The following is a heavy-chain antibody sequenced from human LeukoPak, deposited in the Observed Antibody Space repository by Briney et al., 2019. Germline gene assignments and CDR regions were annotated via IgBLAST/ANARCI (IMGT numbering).Heavy chain of an antibody. CDR3: ARDTGLRDDFWLGAFDI. CDR2: IYYSGST. CDR1: GGSISSGDYY. J-gene: IGHJ3*02. V-gene: IGHV4-30-4*08. D-gene: IGHD3-3*01. Sequence: PSETLSLTCTVSGGSISSGDYYWSWIRPPPGKGLEWIGYIYYSGSTYYNPSLNRRVTISVNTSKNQFPLKLSSGAAATTVVYYCARDTGLRDDFWLGAFDIWGQGTMVTVSS.